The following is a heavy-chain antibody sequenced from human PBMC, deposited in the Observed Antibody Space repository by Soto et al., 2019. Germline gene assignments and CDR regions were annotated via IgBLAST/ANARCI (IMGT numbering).Heavy chain of an antibody. CDR1: GFTFSSYG. J-gene: IGHJ4*02. Sequence: VQLEESGGGVVQPGRSLRLSCAASGFTFSSYGMHWVRQAPGKGLEWVAYISGSSTTIYYADSVKGRFTISRDNAKKAVYLQMNSLRDEDTAVYYCARGELDRTIDYWGQGTLVTVSS. CDR3: ARGELDRTIDY. CDR2: ISGSSTTI. D-gene: IGHD1-1*01. V-gene: IGHV3-48*02.